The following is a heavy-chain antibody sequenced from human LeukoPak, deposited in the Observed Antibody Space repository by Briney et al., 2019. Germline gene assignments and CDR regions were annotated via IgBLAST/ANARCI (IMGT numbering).Heavy chain of an antibody. J-gene: IGHJ5*02. CDR2: LIPILGRA. D-gene: IGHD3-22*01. Sequence: SVQVSCKASGGILSSYTISWVRQAPARGLEWMGRLIPILGRANYAQKFQGRVTITADKSTSTAYMERSSLRSEDTAVYYCARGGYYYDSSGYYWFDPWGQGTLVTVFS. CDR1: GGILSSYT. CDR3: ARGGYYYDSSGYYWFDP. V-gene: IGHV1-69*08.